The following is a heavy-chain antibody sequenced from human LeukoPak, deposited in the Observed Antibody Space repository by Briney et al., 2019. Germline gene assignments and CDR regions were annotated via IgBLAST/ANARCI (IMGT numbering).Heavy chain of an antibody. J-gene: IGHJ4*02. D-gene: IGHD4-17*01. CDR1: GGSFSGYY. V-gene: IGHV4-34*01. Sequence: PSETLSLTCAVYGGSFSGYYWSWIRQPPGKGLEWIGEINHSGSTNYNPSLKGRVTISVDTSKNQFSLKLSSVTAADTAVYYCARGLHDYGDLYYFDYWGQGTLVTVSS. CDR3: ARGLHDYGDLYYFDY. CDR2: INHSGST.